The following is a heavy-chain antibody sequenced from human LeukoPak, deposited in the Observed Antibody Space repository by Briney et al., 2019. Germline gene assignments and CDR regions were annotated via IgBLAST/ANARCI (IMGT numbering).Heavy chain of an antibody. V-gene: IGHV4-38-2*02. D-gene: IGHD3-10*01. Sequence: PSETLSLTCTVSGYSISSGYYWGWIRQPPGKGLEWIGSIYHSGSTYYNPSLKSRVTISVDTSKNQFSLKLSSVTAADTAVYYCARAEVTITMVRGVSYWFDPWGQGTLVTVSS. J-gene: IGHJ5*02. CDR3: ARAEVTITMVRGVSYWFDP. CDR1: GYSISSGYY. CDR2: IYHSGST.